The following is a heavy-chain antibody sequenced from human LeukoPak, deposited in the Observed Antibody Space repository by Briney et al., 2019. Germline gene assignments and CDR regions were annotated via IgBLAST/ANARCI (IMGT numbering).Heavy chain of an antibody. J-gene: IGHJ5*02. V-gene: IGHV4-59*01. D-gene: IGHD2-2*01. CDR3: ARGQSDIVVVPAAVVWFDP. Sequence: PSETLSLTCTVSGGTISSYYWSWLRQPPGKGLEWIGYIYYSGSTNYNPSLKSRVTISVDTSKNQFSLKLSSVTAADTAVYYCARGQSDIVVVPAAVVWFDPWGQGTLVTVSS. CDR1: GGTISSYY. CDR2: IYYSGST.